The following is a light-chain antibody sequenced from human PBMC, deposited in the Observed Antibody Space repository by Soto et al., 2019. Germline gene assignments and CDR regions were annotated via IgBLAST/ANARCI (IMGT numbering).Light chain of an antibody. CDR3: QQYSSSPPEFT. Sequence: EIVLTQSQGTLSVSPGERVTLSCRASQSVNSNYLAWYQQRPGQAPRLLIFGASYRATGIPDRFSGSGSGTDFTLTISRLEPEDFAVYYCQQYSSSPPEFTFGPGTKVDSK. V-gene: IGKV3-20*01. CDR1: QSVNSNY. J-gene: IGKJ3*01. CDR2: GAS.